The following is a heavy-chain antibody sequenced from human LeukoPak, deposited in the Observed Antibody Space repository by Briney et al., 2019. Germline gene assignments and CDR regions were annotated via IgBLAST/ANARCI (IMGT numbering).Heavy chain of an antibody. CDR3: ARSGYEAFDY. V-gene: IGHV1-8*03. J-gene: IGHJ4*02. CDR2: MNPKSGDT. CDR1: GYSFTNYD. D-gene: IGHD5-12*01. Sequence: GASVKVSCKASGYSFTNYDINWWRQATGQGLEWMGWMNPKSGDTGYSQKFQGRVFITRDTSINTAYMELSSLGSDDTAVYYCARSGYEAFDYWGQGTLVTVSS.